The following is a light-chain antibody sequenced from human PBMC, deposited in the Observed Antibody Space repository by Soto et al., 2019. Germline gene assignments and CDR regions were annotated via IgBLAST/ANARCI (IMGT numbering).Light chain of an antibody. CDR1: QSVGTY. CDR2: DAS. V-gene: IGKV3-11*01. J-gene: IGKJ4*01. Sequence: EIVLTQSPATLSLSPGERATLSCRASQSVGTYLAWYQQKPGQAPRLLIYDASNRATGIPARFSGSGSGTDFTLTISSLEPEDFAVYYCQQRSNWPPLTFGGGAQVEI. CDR3: QQRSNWPPLT.